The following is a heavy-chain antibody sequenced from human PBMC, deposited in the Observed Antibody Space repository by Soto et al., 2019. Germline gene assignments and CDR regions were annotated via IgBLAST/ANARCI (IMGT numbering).Heavy chain of an antibody. V-gene: IGHV3-21*01. J-gene: IGHJ6*02. Sequence: GGSLRLSCAASGFTFSNYKMNWVRQAPGKGLEWISAISSGDSYIYYADSVKGRFTISRDDAKNSLYLQMSSLSVEDTAVYYCVRGSSQRAVWGQGTTVTVSS. CDR1: GFTFSNYK. CDR3: VRGSSQRAV. D-gene: IGHD2-15*01. CDR2: ISSGDSYI.